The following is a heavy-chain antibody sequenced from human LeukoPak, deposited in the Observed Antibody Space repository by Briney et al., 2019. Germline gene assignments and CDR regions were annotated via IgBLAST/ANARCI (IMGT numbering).Heavy chain of an antibody. CDR1: GFTFDDYA. CDR2: ISGDGGST. V-gene: IGHV3-43*02. D-gene: IGHD5-24*01. Sequence: GGSLRLSCAASGFTFDDYAMHWVRQAPGKGLEWVSLISGDGGSTYYADSVKGRFTISRDNSKNSPYLQMNSLRTEDTALYYCASGRDGYNYGYWGQGTLVTVSS. J-gene: IGHJ4*02. CDR3: ASGRDGYNYGY.